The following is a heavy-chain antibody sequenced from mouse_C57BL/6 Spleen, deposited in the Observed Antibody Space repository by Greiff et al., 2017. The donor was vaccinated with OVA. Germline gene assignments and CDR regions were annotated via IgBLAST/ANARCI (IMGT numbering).Heavy chain of an antibody. CDR3: ARYYWDYFDY. V-gene: IGHV1-69*01. CDR1: GYTFTSYW. J-gene: IGHJ2*01. CDR2: IDPSDSYT. D-gene: IGHD1-1*01. Sequence: VQLQQSGAELVMPGASVKLSCKASGYTFTSYWMHWVKQRPGQGLEWIGEIDPSDSYTNYNQKFKGKSTLTVDKSSSTAYMQLSSLTSEDAAVYYCARYYWDYFDYWGQGTTLTVSS.